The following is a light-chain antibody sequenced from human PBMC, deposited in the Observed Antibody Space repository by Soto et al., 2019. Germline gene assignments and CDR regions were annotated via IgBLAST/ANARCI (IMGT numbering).Light chain of an antibody. Sequence: IVLNLSPCTVSLSNGEGATLSCRASQSVSSSYLAWYQQKPGQAPRLLIYGASSRATGIPDRFSGSGSGTDFTLTISRLEPEDFAVYYCQQYGSTTWTFCQGTIVDIK. CDR1: QSVSSSY. J-gene: IGKJ1*01. CDR2: GAS. V-gene: IGKV3-20*01. CDR3: QQYGSTTWT.